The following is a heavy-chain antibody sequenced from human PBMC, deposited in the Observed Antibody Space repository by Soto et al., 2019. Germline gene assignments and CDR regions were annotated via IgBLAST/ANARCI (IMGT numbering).Heavy chain of an antibody. D-gene: IGHD4-17*01. CDR2: IYYSGST. Sequence: PSETLSLTCTVSGGSISSYYWSWIRQPPGKGLEWIGYIYYSGSTNCNPSLKSRVTISVDTSKNQFSLKLSSVTAADTAVYYCARIYDYGDYVSAFDIWGQGTMVTVSS. CDR1: GGSISSYY. J-gene: IGHJ3*02. V-gene: IGHV4-59*08. CDR3: ARIYDYGDYVSAFDI.